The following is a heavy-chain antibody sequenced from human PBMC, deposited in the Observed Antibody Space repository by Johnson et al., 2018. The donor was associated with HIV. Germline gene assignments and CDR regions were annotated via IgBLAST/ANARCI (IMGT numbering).Heavy chain of an antibody. V-gene: IGHV3-23*04. D-gene: IGHD6-13*01. Sequence: VQLVESGGGLIQPGGSLRLSCAASGFTFISYAMSWVRQAPGKGLEWVSTISGSGGSTYYADSVKGRFTISRDNSKNTVYLQMNSLRAEDTAVYYCARVGQLARTHAFDIWGQGTMVTVSS. CDR3: ARVGQLARTHAFDI. J-gene: IGHJ3*02. CDR1: GFTFISYA. CDR2: ISGSGGST.